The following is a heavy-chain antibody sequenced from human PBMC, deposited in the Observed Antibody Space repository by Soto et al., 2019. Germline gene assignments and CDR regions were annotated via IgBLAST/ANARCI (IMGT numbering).Heavy chain of an antibody. CDR2: MSGSTGTT. V-gene: IGHV3-23*01. D-gene: IGHD6-19*01. J-gene: IGHJ4*02. CDR1: GFSFSNYG. CDR3: AIGTFGRGWES. Sequence: VGSLRLSCAASGFSFSNYGLNWVRHAPGKGLEWVSGMSGSTGTTDYADSVKGRFTISRDNLKNTLYVQMNSLRGEDTAVYYCAIGTFGRGWESWGQGTLVSVSS.